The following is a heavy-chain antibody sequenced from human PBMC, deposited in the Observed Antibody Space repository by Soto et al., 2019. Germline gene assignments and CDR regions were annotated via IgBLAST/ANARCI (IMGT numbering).Heavy chain of an antibody. D-gene: IGHD4-4*01. CDR2: ISGSGGST. V-gene: IGHV3-23*01. Sequence: GGSLRLSCAASGFTFSSYAMSWVRQAPGKGLEWVSAISGSGGSTYYADSVKGRFTISRDNSKNTLYLQMNSLRAEDTAVYYCAKDPYARRLHTWWFDPWGQGTLVTVSS. CDR3: AKDPYARRLHTWWFDP. CDR1: GFTFSSYA. J-gene: IGHJ5*02.